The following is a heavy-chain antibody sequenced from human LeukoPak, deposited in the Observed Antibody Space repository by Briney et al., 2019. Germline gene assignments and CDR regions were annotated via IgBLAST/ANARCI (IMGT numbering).Heavy chain of an antibody. J-gene: IGHJ5*02. Sequence: GGSLRLSCAASGFTFSSYAMHWVRQAPSKGLEWVAVISYDGSKKYYAHTVKGRFNISRDNPKNTLYLQMDSLRAEDTAVYYCARSYYYGSGSRNWFDPWGQGTLVTVSS. CDR2: ISYDGSKK. V-gene: IGHV3-30-3*01. CDR1: GFTFSSYA. CDR3: ARSYYYGSGSRNWFDP. D-gene: IGHD3-10*01.